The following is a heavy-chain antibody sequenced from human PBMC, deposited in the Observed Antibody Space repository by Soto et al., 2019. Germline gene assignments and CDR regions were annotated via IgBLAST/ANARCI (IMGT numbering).Heavy chain of an antibody. V-gene: IGHV5-51*01. CDR2: IYPGDSDT. Sequence: LGESLKISCKGSGYSFSSYWIAWVRQMPGKGLEWMGIIYPGDSDTTYSPSFQGQVTISADKSISTAYLQWSSLKASDTAVYYCAKEALRMVRGVIIPQAFDYWGQGTLVTVSS. J-gene: IGHJ4*02. D-gene: IGHD3-10*01. CDR1: GYSFSSYW. CDR3: AKEALRMVRGVIIPQAFDY.